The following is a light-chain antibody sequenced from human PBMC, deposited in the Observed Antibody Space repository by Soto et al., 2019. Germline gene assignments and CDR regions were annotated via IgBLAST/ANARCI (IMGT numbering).Light chain of an antibody. V-gene: IGKV3-15*01. Sequence: EMVMTQSPATLSVSPGERATLSCRARQNLSRNLAWYQQQPGQAPRLLIFYASTRATGIPARFSGSGSGTDFTLTISSLQSEDFAVYYCQQYDKWPHTVCQGTKLEI. CDR2: YAS. CDR3: QQYDKWPHT. J-gene: IGKJ2*01. CDR1: QNLSRN.